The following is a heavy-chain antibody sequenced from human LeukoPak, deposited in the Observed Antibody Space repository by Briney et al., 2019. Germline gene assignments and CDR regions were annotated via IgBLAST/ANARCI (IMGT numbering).Heavy chain of an antibody. J-gene: IGHJ4*02. Sequence: PSETLSLTCTVSGGSISGDCWSWIRQPPGKGLEWIGYIYYSGSTNYNPSLKSRVTILVDTSKNQFSLKLSSVTAADTAVYYCARQYDILTGFDYWGQGTLVTVSS. D-gene: IGHD3-9*01. V-gene: IGHV4-59*08. CDR1: GGSISGDC. CDR3: ARQYDILTGFDY. CDR2: IYYSGST.